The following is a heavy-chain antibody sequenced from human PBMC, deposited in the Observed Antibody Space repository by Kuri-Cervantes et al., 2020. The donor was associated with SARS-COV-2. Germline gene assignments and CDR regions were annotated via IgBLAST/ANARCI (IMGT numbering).Heavy chain of an antibody. CDR1: GFTFSSYA. J-gene: IGHJ4*02. CDR3: ARGLTITMIVVVEVGGADY. Sequence: GGSLRLSCAASGFTFSSYAMHWVRQAPGKGLEGVAVISYDGSNKYYADSVKGRFTISRDNSKNTLYLQMNSLRAEDTAVYYCARGLTITMIVVVEVGGADYWGQGTLVTVSS. V-gene: IGHV3-30*04. CDR2: ISYDGSNK. D-gene: IGHD3-22*01.